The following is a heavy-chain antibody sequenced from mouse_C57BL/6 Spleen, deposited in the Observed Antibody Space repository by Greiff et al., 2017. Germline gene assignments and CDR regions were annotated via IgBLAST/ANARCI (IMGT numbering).Heavy chain of an antibody. V-gene: IGHV1-81*01. J-gene: IGHJ4*01. Sequence: VQLQQSGAELARPGASVKLSCKASGYTFTSYGISWVKQRTGQGLEWIGEIYPRSGNTYYNEKFKGKATLTADKSSSTGYMELRSLTSEDSAVYFCASRSSPFCYAMDYWGQGTSVTVSS. D-gene: IGHD1-1*01. CDR2: IYPRSGNT. CDR1: GYTFTSYG. CDR3: ASRSSPFCYAMDY.